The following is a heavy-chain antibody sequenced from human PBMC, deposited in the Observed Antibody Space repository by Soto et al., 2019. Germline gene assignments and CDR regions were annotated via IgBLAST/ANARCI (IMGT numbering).Heavy chain of an antibody. V-gene: IGHV1-46*01. D-gene: IGHD3-10*01. Sequence: ASVKVSCKASGYTFTSYYMHWMRQAPGRGLEWMGIINPSGGSTSYAQKFQGRVTMTRDTSTSTVYMELSSLRSEDTAVYYCARDTGSLPFDYWGQGTLVTVSS. CDR1: GYTFTSYY. CDR3: ARDTGSLPFDY. J-gene: IGHJ4*02. CDR2: INPSGGST.